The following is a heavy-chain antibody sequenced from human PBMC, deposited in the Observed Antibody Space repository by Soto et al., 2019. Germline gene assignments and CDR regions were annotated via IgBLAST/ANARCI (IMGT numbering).Heavy chain of an antibody. CDR3: VLLVYASRYFDF. J-gene: IGHJ4*02. CDR1: GFSLTTTGGG. V-gene: IGHV2-5*02. D-gene: IGHD2-8*02. Sequence: SGPTLVNPTQTLTLTCTFSGFSLTTTGGGVGWIRQPPGKALELLALIYWDDDERYSPSLRSRLTITRDTSKNHVVLTMTDMDPVDTATYSFVLLVYASRYFDFWGQGTLVTVSP. CDR2: IYWDDDE.